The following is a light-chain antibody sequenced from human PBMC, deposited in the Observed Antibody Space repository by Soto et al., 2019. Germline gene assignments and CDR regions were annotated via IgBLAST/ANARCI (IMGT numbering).Light chain of an antibody. CDR2: AAS. V-gene: IGKV1-39*01. J-gene: IGKJ5*01. CDR1: HIISTY. Sequence: DIQMTQSPSSLSASVGDIFTITCRAIHIISTYLNWYHQKPRKAPDLLIYAASSLKSRVPSRFSGSGSGTHFTLTITGLQPADFATYYCQQNFSIPITFGQGTRLE. CDR3: QQNFSIPIT.